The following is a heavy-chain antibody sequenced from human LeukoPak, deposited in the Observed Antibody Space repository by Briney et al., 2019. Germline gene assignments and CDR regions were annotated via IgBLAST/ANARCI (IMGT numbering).Heavy chain of an antibody. Sequence: GGSLRLSCAPSVFTLSSNYTSWVRQAPGKGLEGGSVIYSGGSTYYADSTKGRFTIYRENSKHTLYLQTNSLSGEDRAVYYCGTIWYYGMDVWGQGTTVTVSS. CDR1: VFTLSSNY. CDR3: GTIWYYGMDV. V-gene: IGHV3-53*01. J-gene: IGHJ6*01. D-gene: IGHD2/OR15-2a*01. CDR2: IYSGGST.